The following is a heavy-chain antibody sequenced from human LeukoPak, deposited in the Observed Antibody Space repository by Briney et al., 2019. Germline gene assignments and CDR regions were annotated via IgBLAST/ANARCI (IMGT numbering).Heavy chain of an antibody. J-gene: IGHJ4*02. CDR3: AKDRTTYYDFWSGYYSGGFDY. Sequence: GGSLRLSCAASGFTFSSYAMSWVRQAPGKGLEWVSAISGSGGSTYYADSVKGRFTISRDNSKNTLYLQKNSLRAGDTAVYYCAKDRTTYYDFWSGYYSGGFDYWGQGTLVTVSS. D-gene: IGHD3-3*01. V-gene: IGHV3-23*01. CDR2: ISGSGGST. CDR1: GFTFSSYA.